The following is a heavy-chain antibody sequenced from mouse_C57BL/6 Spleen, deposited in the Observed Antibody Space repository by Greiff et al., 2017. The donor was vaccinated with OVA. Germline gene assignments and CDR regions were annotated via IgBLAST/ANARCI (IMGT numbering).Heavy chain of an antibody. Sequence: VKLVESGAELVRPGASVKLSCKASGYTFTDYYINWVKQRPGQGLEWIARIYPGSGNTYYNEKFKGKATLTAEKSSSTAYMQLSSLTSEDSAVYFCARGLRRNAMDYWGQGTSVTVSS. J-gene: IGHJ4*01. D-gene: IGHD2-12*01. CDR2: IYPGSGNT. CDR1: GYTFTDYY. V-gene: IGHV1-76*01. CDR3: ARGLRRNAMDY.